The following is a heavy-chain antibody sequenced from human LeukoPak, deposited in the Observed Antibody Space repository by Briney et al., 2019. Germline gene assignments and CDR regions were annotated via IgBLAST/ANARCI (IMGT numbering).Heavy chain of an antibody. CDR1: GFTFSSYW. Sequence: GGSLRLSCAASGFTFSSYWMSWVRQAPGKGLEWVANIKQDGSEKYYVDSVKGRFTISRDNAKNSLYLQMNSLRVEDTAVYFCAKSRSGSANWALRIFDNWGQGTLVTVSS. CDR3: AKSRSGSANWALRIFDN. CDR2: IKQDGSEK. D-gene: IGHD1-1*01. J-gene: IGHJ4*02. V-gene: IGHV3-7*03.